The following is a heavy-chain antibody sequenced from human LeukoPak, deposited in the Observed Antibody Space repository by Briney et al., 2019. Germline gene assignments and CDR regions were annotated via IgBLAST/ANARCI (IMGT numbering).Heavy chain of an antibody. J-gene: IGHJ4*02. CDR2: INPNSGGT. Sequence: GASVKVSCKASGYTFTSYYMHWVRQAPGQGLEWMGWINPNSGGTKYAQKFQGRVTMTRDTSISTAYMELSTLRSDDTAVYYCARAGYSGYDFDFWGQGTLVTVSS. CDR3: ARAGYSGYDFDF. D-gene: IGHD5-12*01. CDR1: GYTFTSYY. V-gene: IGHV1-2*02.